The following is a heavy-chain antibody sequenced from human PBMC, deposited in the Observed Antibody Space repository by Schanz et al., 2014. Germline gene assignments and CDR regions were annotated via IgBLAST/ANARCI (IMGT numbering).Heavy chain of an antibody. V-gene: IGHV4-31*11. CDR3: ARAVGATNLDS. CDR2: ISFSGYT. CDR1: GDSISRGGYY. Sequence: QVQLQESGPGLVKPSQTLSLTCAVSGDSISRGGYYWSWLRQHPGKGLEWIGYISFSGYTYYSPTLKSRVTMSLDTSKNQFSLMLTSVNVADPAVYYCARAVGATNLDSWGQGTLVTVSS. J-gene: IGHJ4*02. D-gene: IGHD1-26*01.